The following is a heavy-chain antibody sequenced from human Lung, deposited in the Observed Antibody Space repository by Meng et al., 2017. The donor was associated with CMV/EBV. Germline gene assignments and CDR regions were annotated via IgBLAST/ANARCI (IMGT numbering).Heavy chain of an antibody. V-gene: IGHV4-34*01. CDR1: GGSLTDYF. D-gene: IGHD1-1*01. Sequence: SETLFLTCAVYGGSLTDYFWSWIRQSPEKGLEWIGDISHGGRTNYNPSLKSRVTISVDTSNNQFSLRVASVTAADTAVYYCARGRTDFDSWGQGTLVTVSS. CDR2: ISHGGRT. J-gene: IGHJ4*02. CDR3: ARGRTDFDS.